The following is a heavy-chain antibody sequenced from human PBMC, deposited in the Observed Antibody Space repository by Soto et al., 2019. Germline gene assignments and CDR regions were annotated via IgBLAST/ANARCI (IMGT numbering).Heavy chain of an antibody. CDR2: IIPIFGTA. V-gene: IGHV1-69*01. J-gene: IGHJ6*02. D-gene: IGHD1-26*01. CDR3: AGDAGWELLPYYYGMDV. Sequence: QVQLVQSGAEVKKPGSSVKVSCKASGGTFSSYAISWVRQAPGQGLEWMGGIIPIFGTANYAQKFQGRVTITADESTSTAYRELSSLRSEDTAVYYCAGDAGWELLPYYYGMDVWGQGTTVTVSS. CDR1: GGTFSSYA.